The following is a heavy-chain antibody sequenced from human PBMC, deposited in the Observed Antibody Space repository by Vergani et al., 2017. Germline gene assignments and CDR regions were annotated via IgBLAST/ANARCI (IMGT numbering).Heavy chain of an antibody. Sequence: QLQLQESGPGLVKPSETLSLTCTVSGGSISSSSYYWGWIRQPPGKGLEWIGSIYYSGSTYYNPSLKSRVTTSVDTSKNQFSLKLSSVTAADTAVYYCVRRPWPYSSGWYYFDYWGQGTLVTVSS. D-gene: IGHD6-19*01. CDR3: VRRPWPYSSGWYYFDY. CDR2: IYYSGST. J-gene: IGHJ4*02. V-gene: IGHV4-39*01. CDR1: GGSISSSSYY.